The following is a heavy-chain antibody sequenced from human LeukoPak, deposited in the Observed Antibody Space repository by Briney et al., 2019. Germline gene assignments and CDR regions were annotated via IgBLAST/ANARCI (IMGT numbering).Heavy chain of an antibody. D-gene: IGHD3-10*01. CDR2: IYYSGST. J-gene: IGHJ5*02. V-gene: IGHV4-59*08. CDR1: SGSISSYY. Sequence: SETLSLTCTVSSGSISSYYWSWIRQPPGKGLEWIGYIYYSGSTDYNPSLKSRVTISVDTSKNQFSLKLSSVTAADTAVYYCARGRRGPFDPWGQGTLVTVSS. CDR3: ARGRRGPFDP.